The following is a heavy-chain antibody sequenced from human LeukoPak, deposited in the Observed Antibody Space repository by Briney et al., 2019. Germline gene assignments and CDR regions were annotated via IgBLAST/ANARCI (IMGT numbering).Heavy chain of an antibody. J-gene: IGHJ6*04. CDR2: IIPIFGTA. Sequence: SVKVSCKASGGTFSSYAISWVRQAPGQGLEWMGGIIPIFGTANYAQKFQGRVTITADKSTSTAYMELSSLRSEDTAVYYCARVNPLYDILTGYYPGSYYYGMDVWGKGTTVTVSS. CDR3: ARVNPLYDILTGYYPGSYYYGMDV. CDR1: GGTFSSYA. D-gene: IGHD3-9*01. V-gene: IGHV1-69*06.